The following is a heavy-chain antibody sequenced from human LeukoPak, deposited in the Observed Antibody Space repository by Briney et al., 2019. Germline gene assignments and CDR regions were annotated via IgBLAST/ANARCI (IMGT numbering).Heavy chain of an antibody. J-gene: IGHJ4*02. Sequence: VASVKVSCKASGGTFSSYAISWVRQAPGQGLEWMGRIIPILGIANYAQKFQGRVTITADKSTSTAYMELSSLRSEDTAVYYCARGGLFGVVTPFDYWGQGTLVTVSS. D-gene: IGHD3-3*01. CDR1: GGTFSSYA. CDR3: ARGGLFGVVTPFDY. CDR2: IIPILGIA. V-gene: IGHV1-69*04.